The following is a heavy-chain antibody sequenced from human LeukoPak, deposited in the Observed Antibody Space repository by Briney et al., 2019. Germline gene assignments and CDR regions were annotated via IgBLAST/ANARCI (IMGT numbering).Heavy chain of an antibody. Sequence: SGTLSLTCAVSGGSILTTNWWSWVRQPPGKGLEWIGEVHMSGASNYNPSLKSRVNMSIDKSKNQLSLELTSVTAADTAIYYCTRESGAFSPFGFWGQGTLVTVSS. CDR2: VHMSGAS. CDR1: GGSILTTNW. D-gene: IGHD1-26*01. V-gene: IGHV4-4*02. J-gene: IGHJ4*02. CDR3: TRESGAFSPFGF.